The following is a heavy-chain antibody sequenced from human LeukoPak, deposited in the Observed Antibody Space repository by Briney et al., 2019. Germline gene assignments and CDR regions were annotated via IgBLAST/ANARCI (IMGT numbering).Heavy chain of an antibody. CDR3: AGDWQPHYSGSYFYYYGMDV. CDR1: GYTFTSYG. CDR2: ISAYNGNT. V-gene: IGHV1-18*01. J-gene: IGHJ6*02. D-gene: IGHD1-26*01. Sequence: ASVKVSCKASGYTFTSYGFSWVRQAPGQGLEWMGWISAYNGNTNYAQKLQGRVTMTTDTSTSTAYMELRSLRSDDTAVYYCAGDWQPHYSGSYFYYYGMDVWGQGTTVTVSS.